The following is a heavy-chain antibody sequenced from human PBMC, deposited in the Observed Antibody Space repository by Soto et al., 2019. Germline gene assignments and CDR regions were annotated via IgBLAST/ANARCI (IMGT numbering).Heavy chain of an antibody. CDR3: ARGTIVARQHLDY. V-gene: IGHV3-23*01. Sequence: GGSLRLSCAASGFTFSSYAMSWVRQAPGKGLEWVSAITVRGGSKYYADSVRGRFTISRDDSKNTLYLQMDSLRVEDTAVYYCARGTIVARQHLDYWGQGTLVTVSS. CDR1: GFTFSSYA. J-gene: IGHJ4*02. D-gene: IGHD6-6*01. CDR2: ITVRGGSK.